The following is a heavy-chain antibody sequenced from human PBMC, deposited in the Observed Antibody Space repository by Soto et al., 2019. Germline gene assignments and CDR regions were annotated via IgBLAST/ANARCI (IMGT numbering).Heavy chain of an antibody. CDR3: AKAISGYNAPLDH. J-gene: IGHJ4*02. CDR2: IYYSGST. Sequence: SETLSLTCTVSGGSISSGGYYWNWIRQHPGKGLEWIGYIYYSGSTYYNPSLKSRVTISVDTSKNTLYVQMNSLRAEDTAVYYCAKAISGYNAPLDHWGQGTRVTVSS. D-gene: IGHD1-20*01. V-gene: IGHV4-31*03. CDR1: GGSISSGGYY.